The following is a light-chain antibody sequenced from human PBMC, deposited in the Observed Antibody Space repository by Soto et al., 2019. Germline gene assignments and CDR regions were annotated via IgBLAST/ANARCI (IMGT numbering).Light chain of an antibody. CDR2: GAS. V-gene: IGKV3-20*01. J-gene: IGKJ2*01. CDR1: QSITNNY. CDR3: HQYLDSPNT. Sequence: EIVLTQSPDTLSLSPGERATFSCRATQSITNNYVAWYQQKPGQAPRLLIYGASRRATGIPDRISGSGSGTDFTLSSTGLAHEDFAVYYCHQYLDSPNTFGQGTKLEIK.